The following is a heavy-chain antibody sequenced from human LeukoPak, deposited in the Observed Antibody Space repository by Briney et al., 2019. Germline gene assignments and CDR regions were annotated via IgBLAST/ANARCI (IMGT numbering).Heavy chain of an antibody. CDR3: ARDAVYYYDSSGRAADAFDI. V-gene: IGHV4-59*12. J-gene: IGHJ3*02. Sequence: SSETLSLTCTVSGGSISSYYWSWIRQPPGKGLEWIGYIYYSGSTNYNPSLKSRVTISVDTSKNQFSLKLSSVTAADTAVYYCARDAVYYYDSSGRAADAFDIWGQGTMVTVSS. D-gene: IGHD3-22*01. CDR1: GGSISSYY. CDR2: IYYSGST.